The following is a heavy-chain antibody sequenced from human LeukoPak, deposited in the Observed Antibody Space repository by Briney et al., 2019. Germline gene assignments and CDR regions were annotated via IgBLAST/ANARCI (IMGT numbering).Heavy chain of an antibody. CDR3: ARDPGGKRWLRLGD. CDR2: IYYSGST. J-gene: IGHJ4*02. CDR1: GGSISSYY. D-gene: IGHD5-24*01. Sequence: SETLSLTCTVSGGSISSYYWSWIRQPPGKGLEWIGYIYYSGSTNYNPSLKSRVTISVDTSKNQFSLKLSSVTAADTAVYYCARDPGGKRWLRLGDWGQGTLVTVSS. V-gene: IGHV4-59*12.